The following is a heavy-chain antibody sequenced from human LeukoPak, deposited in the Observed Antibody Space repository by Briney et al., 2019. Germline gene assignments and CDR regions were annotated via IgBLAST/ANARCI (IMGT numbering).Heavy chain of an antibody. Sequence: GGGLRPSCAASGFTLRYYGMPWVRPALSKGLEWVAVISHDGSNKYYADSLKGQFTISRDNSKNTLYLQMNSLRAEDTAVYYCMGFNWFDPWGQGTLVTVSS. J-gene: IGHJ5*02. CDR2: ISHDGSNK. V-gene: IGHV3-30*03. CDR3: MGFNWFDP. CDR1: GFTLRYYG.